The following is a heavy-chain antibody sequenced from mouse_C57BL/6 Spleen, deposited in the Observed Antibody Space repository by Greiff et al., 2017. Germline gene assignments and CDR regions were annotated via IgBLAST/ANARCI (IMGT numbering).Heavy chain of an antibody. V-gene: IGHV1-50*01. CDR2: IDPSDSYT. J-gene: IGHJ2*01. CDR3: ASAYYGSSYSFDY. CDR1: GYTFTSYW. Sequence: QVQLQQPGAELVKPGASVKLSCKASGYTFTSYWIQWVKQRPGQGLEWIGEIDPSDSYTNYNQKFKGKATLTVDTSSSTAYMQLSSLTSEDSAVYYCASAYYGSSYSFDYWGQGTTLTVSS. D-gene: IGHD1-1*01.